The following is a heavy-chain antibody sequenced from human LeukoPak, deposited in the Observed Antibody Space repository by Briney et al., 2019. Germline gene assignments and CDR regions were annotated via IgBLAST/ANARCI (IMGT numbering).Heavy chain of an antibody. CDR3: AGMYYDILTGQSDY. J-gene: IGHJ4*02. Sequence: SETLSLTSPVAGGSIISFYWRWFRAPAREGPGWVGGIYTSGSTNYNPSLKSRVTMSVDTSKNQFSLKLSSVTAADTAVYYCAGMYYDILTGQSDYWGQGTLVTVSS. D-gene: IGHD3-9*01. V-gene: IGHV4-4*07. CDR1: GGSIISFY. CDR2: IYTSGST.